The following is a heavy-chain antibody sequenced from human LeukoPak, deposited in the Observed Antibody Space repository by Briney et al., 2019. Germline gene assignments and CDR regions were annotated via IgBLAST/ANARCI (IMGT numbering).Heavy chain of an antibody. V-gene: IGHV4-28*01. Sequence: KPSDTLSLTCAVSGYSISSSNWWGWIRQPPGKGLEWIAYIYYSGSTYYNPSLKSRVTMSVDTSKNQFSLKLSPVTAVGTAVYYCAKSVAWNYYYYMDVWGKGTTVTVSS. J-gene: IGHJ6*03. CDR3: AKSVAWNYYYYMDV. D-gene: IGHD5-12*01. CDR2: IYYSGST. CDR1: GYSISSSNW.